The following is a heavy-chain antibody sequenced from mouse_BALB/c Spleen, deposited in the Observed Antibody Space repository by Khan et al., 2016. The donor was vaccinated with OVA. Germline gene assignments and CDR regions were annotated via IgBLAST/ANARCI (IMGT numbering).Heavy chain of an antibody. D-gene: IGHD1-1*01. CDR1: GFAFSSYS. V-gene: IGHV5-6-4*01. J-gene: IGHJ2*01. CDR3: TRDRNYYGSSFYFDY. CDR2: ITSGGSYT. Sequence: EVELVESGGGLVKPGGSLKLSCAASGFAFSSYSMSWVRQTPEKRLEWVATITSGGSYTYYPASVKGRFTISRDNAKNTLYLQMSSLKAEETAMYYCTRDRNYYGSSFYFDYWGQGTTLTVSS.